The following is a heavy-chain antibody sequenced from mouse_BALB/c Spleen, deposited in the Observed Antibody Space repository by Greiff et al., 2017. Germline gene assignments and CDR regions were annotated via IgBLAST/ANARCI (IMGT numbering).Heavy chain of an antibody. Sequence: QVQLQQSGAELVRPGTSVKISCKASGYTFTNYWLGWVKQRPGHGLEWIGDIYPGGGYTNYNEKFKGKATLTADTSSSTAYMQLSSLTSEDSAVFICARWGTGTAWFAYWGQGTLVTVSA. D-gene: IGHD2-14*01. CDR1: GYTFTNYW. CDR3: ARWGTGTAWFAY. J-gene: IGHJ3*01. CDR2: IYPGGGYT. V-gene: IGHV1-63*02.